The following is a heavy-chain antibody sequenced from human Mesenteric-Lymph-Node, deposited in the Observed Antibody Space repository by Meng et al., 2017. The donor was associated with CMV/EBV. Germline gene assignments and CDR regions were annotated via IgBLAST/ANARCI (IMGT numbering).Heavy chain of an antibody. Sequence: ESLKISCAASGFTVNRNYMNWVRQAPGKGLEWIGSILYSGNTYYNPSLRTRVTISVDTSKNQFSLKLSSVTAADTAVYYCARGKDLFCNGGSCYLAPYDYWGQGTLVTVSS. V-gene: IGHV4-39*07. CDR2: ILYSGNT. D-gene: IGHD2-15*01. CDR3: ARGKDLFCNGGSCYLAPYDY. CDR1: GFTVNRNY. J-gene: IGHJ4*02.